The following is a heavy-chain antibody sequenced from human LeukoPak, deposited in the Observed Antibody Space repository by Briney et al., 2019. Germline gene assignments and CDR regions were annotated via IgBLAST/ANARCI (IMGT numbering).Heavy chain of an antibody. CDR3: ARVGYCSSSSCYGGRFDP. V-gene: IGHV1-2*02. D-gene: IGHD2-2*01. CDR2: INPNTGGT. J-gene: IGHJ5*02. CDR1: GYTFTGYY. Sequence: GASVKVSCKASGYTFTGYYIHWVRQAPGQGLEWMGWINPNTGGTDSAQKFQGRVTMTRDTSISTAYMEPNRLTSDDTAVYYCARVGYCSSSSCYGGRFDPWGQGTLVTVSS.